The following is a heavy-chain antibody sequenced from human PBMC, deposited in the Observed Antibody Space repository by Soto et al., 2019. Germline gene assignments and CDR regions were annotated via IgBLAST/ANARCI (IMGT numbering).Heavy chain of an antibody. Sequence: ASVKVSCKASGGTFSSYAISWVRQAPGQGLEWMGGIIPIFGTANYAQKFQGRVTITADESTSTAYMELSSLRSEDTAVYYCARPGYSGSYYFDYWGQGTLVTVSS. CDR2: IIPIFGTA. D-gene: IGHD1-26*01. V-gene: IGHV1-69*13. CDR1: GGTFSSYA. CDR3: ARPGYSGSYYFDY. J-gene: IGHJ4*02.